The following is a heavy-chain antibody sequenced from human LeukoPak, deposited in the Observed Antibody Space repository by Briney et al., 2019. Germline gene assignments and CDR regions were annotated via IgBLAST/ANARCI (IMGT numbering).Heavy chain of an antibody. Sequence: GASVKVSCKASGYTFTSYDINWVRQATGQGLEWMGWMNPNSGNTCYAQKFQGRVTMTRNTSISTAYMELSSLRSEDTAVYYCARDTVAGANDAFDIWGQGTMVTVSS. D-gene: IGHD6-19*01. V-gene: IGHV1-8*01. J-gene: IGHJ3*02. CDR2: MNPNSGNT. CDR3: ARDTVAGANDAFDI. CDR1: GYTFTSYD.